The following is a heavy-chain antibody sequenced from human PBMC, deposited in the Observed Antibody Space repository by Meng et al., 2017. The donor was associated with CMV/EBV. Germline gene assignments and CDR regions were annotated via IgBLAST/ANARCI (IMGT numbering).Heavy chain of an antibody. CDR1: GGSISSGDYY. V-gene: IGHV4-30-4*08. J-gene: IGHJ2*01. CDR3: ARGVVVPAAIWYFDL. D-gene: IGHD2-2*01. CDR2: IYYSGST. Sequence: SETLSLTCTVSGGSISSGDYYWSWIRQPPGKGLEWIGYIYYSGSTYYNPSLKSRVTISVDTSKNQFSLKLSSVTAADTAVYYYARGVVVPAAIWYFDLWGRGTLVTVSS.